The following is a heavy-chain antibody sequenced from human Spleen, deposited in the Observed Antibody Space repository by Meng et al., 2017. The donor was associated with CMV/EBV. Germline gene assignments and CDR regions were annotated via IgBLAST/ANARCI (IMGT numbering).Heavy chain of an antibody. CDR3: ARALRSLWKDYYYYGMDV. V-gene: IGHV4-34*01. CDR2: INHSGST. D-gene: IGHD5-12*01. CDR1: GGSFSGYY. Sequence: QGRVQHGGAGLLTHSETLSLTWAVSGGSFSGYYWSWIRQPPGKGLEWIGEINHSGSTYYNPSLKSRVTISVDTSKNQFSLKLSSVTAADTAVYYCARALRSLWKDYYYYGMDVWGQGTTVTVSS. J-gene: IGHJ6*02.